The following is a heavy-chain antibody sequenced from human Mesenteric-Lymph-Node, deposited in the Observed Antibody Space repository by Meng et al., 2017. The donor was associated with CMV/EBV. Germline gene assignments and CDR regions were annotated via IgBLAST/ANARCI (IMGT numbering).Heavy chain of an antibody. Sequence: QWQVREWAHGPLRHSENPSLTCVAYRGSFSCYYWRRIRQPRGEGLEWIGEINHSGMSNYNQSLKSRVTISVDTSKNQSSLKLSSVTAAETAVYYCARHQRWLKFEGCFNYWGQGTLVTVSS. V-gene: IGHV4-34*01. CDR2: INHSGMS. D-gene: IGHD4-23*01. CDR3: ARHQRWLKFEGCFNY. CDR1: RGSFSCYY. J-gene: IGHJ4*02.